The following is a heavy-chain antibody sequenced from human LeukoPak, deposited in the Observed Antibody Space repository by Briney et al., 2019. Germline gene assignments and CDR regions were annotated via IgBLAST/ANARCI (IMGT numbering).Heavy chain of an antibody. V-gene: IGHV3-74*01. CDR3: ARASRGNWFDP. Sequence: GGSLRLSCAAPGFTFSRYWMHCVRQAPGKGLVWVPRIGDDGSTTAYADSVKGRFTISRDNAKNTLYLQMNSLRAEDTAVYYCARASRGNWFDPWGQGTLVTVSS. J-gene: IGHJ5*02. CDR2: IGDDGSTT. D-gene: IGHD3-10*01. CDR1: GFTFSRYW.